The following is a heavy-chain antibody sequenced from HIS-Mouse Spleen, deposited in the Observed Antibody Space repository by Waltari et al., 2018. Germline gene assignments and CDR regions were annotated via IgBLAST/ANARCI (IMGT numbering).Heavy chain of an antibody. CDR1: GGSISSSSYY. J-gene: IGHJ2*01. CDR3: AREIPYSSSWYDWYFDL. D-gene: IGHD6-13*01. Sequence: QLQLQESGPGLVKPSETLSLTCTVSGGSISSSSYYWGWIRQPPGKGLEWIGGIYYSGRPDYNPYLRGRVTISVDTSKNQFSLKLSSVTAADTAVYYCAREIPYSSSWYDWYFDLWGRGTLVTVSS. V-gene: IGHV4-39*07. CDR2: IYYSGRP.